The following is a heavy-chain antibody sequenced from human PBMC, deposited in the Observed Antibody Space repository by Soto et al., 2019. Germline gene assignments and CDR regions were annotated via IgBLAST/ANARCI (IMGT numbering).Heavy chain of an antibody. V-gene: IGHV3-74*01. CDR1: GFPFTHFW. D-gene: IGHD3-16*01. Sequence: EVQVVESGGGLIEPGESLRLSRAASGFPFTHFWMHWVRQAPGKGLVWLSHINSDGSTKVYADSVKGRFTISRDNAKNTLYLQMNSLKAEDTAVYYCVKDRGSPDSFNVWGRGTMVTVSS. CDR3: VKDRGSPDSFNV. J-gene: IGHJ3*01. CDR2: INSDGSTK.